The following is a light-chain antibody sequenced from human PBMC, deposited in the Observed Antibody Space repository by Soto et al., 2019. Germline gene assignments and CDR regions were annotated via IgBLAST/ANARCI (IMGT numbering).Light chain of an antibody. Sequence: QLVLTQSSSASASLGSSVKLTCTLSSGHSSYIIAWHQQQPGKAPRYFMKLEGSGSYNKGSGVPARFSGSSSGADRYLTISNLQFEDEADYYCETWDSNTHTVFGGGTKLTVL. CDR2: LEGSGSY. CDR3: ETWDSNTHTV. J-gene: IGLJ3*02. V-gene: IGLV4-60*02. CDR1: SGHSSYI.